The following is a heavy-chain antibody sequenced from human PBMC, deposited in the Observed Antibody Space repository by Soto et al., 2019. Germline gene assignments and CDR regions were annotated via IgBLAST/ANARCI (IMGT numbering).Heavy chain of an antibody. Sequence: SETLSLTCTVSGGSISSYYWSWIRQPPGKGLEWIGYIYYSGSTNYNPSLKSRVTISVDTSKNQFSLKLSSVTAADTAVYYCARHVWSRYGRGWYAFDYWGQGTRVTVSS. V-gene: IGHV4-59*08. CDR1: GGSISSYY. J-gene: IGHJ4*02. D-gene: IGHD6-19*01. CDR3: ARHVWSRYGRGWYAFDY. CDR2: IYYSGST.